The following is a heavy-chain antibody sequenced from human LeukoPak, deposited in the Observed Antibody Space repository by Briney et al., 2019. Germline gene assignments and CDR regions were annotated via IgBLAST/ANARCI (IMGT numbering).Heavy chain of an antibody. CDR1: GGSISSYY. CDR2: IYYSGST. J-gene: IGHJ4*02. V-gene: IGHV4-59*01. Sequence: SETLSLTCTVSGGSISSYYWSWIRQPPGKGLEWIGYIYYSGSTNYNPSLKSRVTISVDTSKNQFSLKLSSVTAADTAVYYCARGYSYGYMVFDYWGQGSLFTVSS. D-gene: IGHD5-18*01. CDR3: ARGYSYGYMVFDY.